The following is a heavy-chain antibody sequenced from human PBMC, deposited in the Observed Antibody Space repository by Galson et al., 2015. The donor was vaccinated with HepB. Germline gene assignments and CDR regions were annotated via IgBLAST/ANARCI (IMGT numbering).Heavy chain of an antibody. V-gene: IGHV3-74*01. CDR2: INSDGSST. Sequence: SLRLSCAASGFTFSSYWMHWVRQAPGKGLVWVSHINSDGSSTNYADSVKGRFTISRDNAKNTLYLQMNSLRAEDTALYYCARDQADYDFWSGYSGWFDPWGQGTLVTVSS. CDR3: ARDQADYDFWSGYSGWFDP. D-gene: IGHD3-3*01. CDR1: GFTFSSYW. J-gene: IGHJ5*02.